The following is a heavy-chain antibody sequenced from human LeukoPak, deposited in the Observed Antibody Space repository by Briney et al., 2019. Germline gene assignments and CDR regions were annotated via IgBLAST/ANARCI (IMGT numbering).Heavy chain of an antibody. CDR1: GFTFSNYY. J-gene: IGHJ4*02. CDR2: IKHDGSEK. V-gene: IGHV3-7*01. Sequence: GGSLRLSCAAAGFTFSNYYMSWVRQAPGKGLEWVANIKHDGSEKYYVDSVKGRFTISRDDADNSLYLQMSSLRAEDTAVYYCARSSCGGDCYLGFDYWGQGPLVTVSS. D-gene: IGHD2-21*02. CDR3: ARSSCGGDCYLGFDY.